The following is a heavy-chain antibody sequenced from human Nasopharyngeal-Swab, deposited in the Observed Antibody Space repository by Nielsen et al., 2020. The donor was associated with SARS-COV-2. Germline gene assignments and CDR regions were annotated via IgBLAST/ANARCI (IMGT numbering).Heavy chain of an antibody. V-gene: IGHV3-9*01. CDR2: ISWNSGSI. Sequence: SLKISCAASGFTFDDYAMHWVRQAPGKGLEWVSGISWNSGSIDYADSVKGRFTISRDNAKNSLHLQMNSLRPEDTAVYYCAKATDITYYYSAMDVWGQGTTVTVSS. J-gene: IGHJ6*02. CDR1: GFTFDDYA. D-gene: IGHD3-10*01. CDR3: AKATDITYYYSAMDV.